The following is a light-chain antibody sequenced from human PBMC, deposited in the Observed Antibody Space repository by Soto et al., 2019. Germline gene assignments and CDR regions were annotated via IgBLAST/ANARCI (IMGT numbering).Light chain of an antibody. CDR3: QQYNTYGT. CDR1: QSISTW. V-gene: IGKV1-5*03. CDR2: KAS. J-gene: IGKJ1*01. Sequence: DIQMTQSPSTLSASVGDRVTITCRASQSISTWLAWYQQKPGKAPKLLIYKASSLESGVPSRFSGSGSGTEFTLTISSLQPDDFGTYYCQQYNTYGTFGQGTKVEIK.